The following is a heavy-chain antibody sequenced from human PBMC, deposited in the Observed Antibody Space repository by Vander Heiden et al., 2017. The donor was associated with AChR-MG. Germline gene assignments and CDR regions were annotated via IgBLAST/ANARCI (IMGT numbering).Heavy chain of an antibody. J-gene: IGHJ4*02. Sequence: QVQLLESGPGLVKPSETLSLTCTVSSYSISSDYYWGWIRQPPGKGLEWIGSMYHSGSTYYNPSLKSRVSISVDTSKNQFSLTLHSVTAADAAVYYCARSFSLNYYFDYWGQGTLGTVSS. CDR3: ARSFSLNYYFDY. CDR2: MYHSGST. V-gene: IGHV4-38-2*02. D-gene: IGHD3-3*02. CDR1: SYSISSDYY.